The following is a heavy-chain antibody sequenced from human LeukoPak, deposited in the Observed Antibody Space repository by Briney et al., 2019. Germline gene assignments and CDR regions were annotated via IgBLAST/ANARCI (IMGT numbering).Heavy chain of an antibody. V-gene: IGHV1-18*04. CDR2: IIAYNCNT. Sequence: ASVKVSCKASGYSFTDYSLGWVRQPPGQGLEWMGWIIAYNCNTKYAQKLQGRVNMTTDTSPSTVYMELRSLRSDDTVVNYCARASYGDYVILTGPTYYYYGMDVWGQGTTVTVSS. CDR1: GYSFTDYS. D-gene: IGHD4-17*01. CDR3: ARASYGDYVILTGPTYYYYGMDV. J-gene: IGHJ6*02.